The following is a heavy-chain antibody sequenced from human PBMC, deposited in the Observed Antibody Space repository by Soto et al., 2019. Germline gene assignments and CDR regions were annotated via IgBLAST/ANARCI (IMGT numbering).Heavy chain of an antibody. CDR3: AKDMVLWFGELHLGGAFDI. CDR2: ISWNSGSI. Sequence: PGGSLRLSFAASGFTFDDYAMHWVRQAPGKGLEWVSGISWNSGSIGYADSVKGRFTISRDNAKNSLYLQMNSLRAEDTALYYCAKDMVLWFGELHLGGAFDIWGQGTMVTVSS. D-gene: IGHD3-10*01. CDR1: GFTFDDYA. J-gene: IGHJ3*02. V-gene: IGHV3-9*01.